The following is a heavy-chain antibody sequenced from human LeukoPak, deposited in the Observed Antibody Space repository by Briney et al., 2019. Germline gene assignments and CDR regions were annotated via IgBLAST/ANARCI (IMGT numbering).Heavy chain of an antibody. CDR3: ARLRWPRGGRSSFDY. Sequence: GESLKISCKGSGYPFNTYWIGWVRQMPGKGLEWMGIIYPGDSDTRYSPSFQGQVTISADKSISTAYLQWSSLKASDTAMYYCARLRWPRGGRSSFDYWGQGALVTVSS. V-gene: IGHV5-51*01. CDR1: GYPFNTYW. J-gene: IGHJ4*02. CDR2: IYPGDSDT. D-gene: IGHD3-10*01.